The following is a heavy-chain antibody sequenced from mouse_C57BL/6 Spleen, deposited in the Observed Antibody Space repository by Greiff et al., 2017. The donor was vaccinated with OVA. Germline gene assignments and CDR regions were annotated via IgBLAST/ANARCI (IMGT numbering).Heavy chain of an antibody. CDR2: IEPENGDT. J-gene: IGHJ3*01. V-gene: IGHV14-4*01. CDR1: GFNIKDDY. D-gene: IGHD1-1*01. CDR3: TTCGGSSPAWFAY. Sequence: EVQLQQSGAELVRPGASVKLSCTASGFNIKDDYMHWVKQRPEQGLEWIGWIEPENGDTEYASKFQGKATITADTSSNTAYLQLSSLTSEDTAVYYCTTCGGSSPAWFAYWGQGTLVTVSA.